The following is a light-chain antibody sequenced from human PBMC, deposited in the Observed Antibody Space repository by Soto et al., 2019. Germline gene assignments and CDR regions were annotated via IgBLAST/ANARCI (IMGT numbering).Light chain of an antibody. CDR2: GAS. Sequence: EIVMTQSPANLSVSPGERATLSCRASQSVSSNLAWYQQKPGQAPRHLIYGASTRATGIPARFSGSGSGTEFTLTISSLQSEDFAVYYCQQYNNWLSWTFGQGTKVEIK. CDR1: QSVSSN. J-gene: IGKJ1*01. CDR3: QQYNNWLSWT. V-gene: IGKV3-15*01.